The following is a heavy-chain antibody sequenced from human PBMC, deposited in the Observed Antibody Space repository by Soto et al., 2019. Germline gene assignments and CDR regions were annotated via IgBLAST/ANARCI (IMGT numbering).Heavy chain of an antibody. V-gene: IGHV3-30*18. Sequence: GGSLRLSCAASGFTFSSYGMHWVRQAPGKGLEWVAVISYDGSNKYYADSVKGRFTISRDNSKNTLYLQMNSLRAEDTAVYYCAKYQLLPPLITGYYYGMDVWGQGTTVTVSS. CDR3: AKYQLLPPLITGYYYGMDV. CDR2: ISYDGSNK. CDR1: GFTFSSYG. D-gene: IGHD2-2*01. J-gene: IGHJ6*02.